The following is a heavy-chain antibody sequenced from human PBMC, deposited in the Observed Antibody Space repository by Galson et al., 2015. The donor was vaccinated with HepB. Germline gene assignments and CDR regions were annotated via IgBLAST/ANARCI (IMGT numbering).Heavy chain of an antibody. V-gene: IGHV3-23*01. Sequence: SLRLSCAASGFTFSYYAMSWVRQAPGKGLEWVSAITPSGDNTYPADSMKGRFTISRDNSKNTLFLQMNSLRADDTAIYFCAKVFPEKTSGWYRQALYYFDSWGQGTRVTVSS. CDR3: AKVFPEKTSGWYRQALYYFDS. CDR1: GFTFSYYA. CDR2: ITPSGDNT. D-gene: IGHD6-19*01. J-gene: IGHJ4*02.